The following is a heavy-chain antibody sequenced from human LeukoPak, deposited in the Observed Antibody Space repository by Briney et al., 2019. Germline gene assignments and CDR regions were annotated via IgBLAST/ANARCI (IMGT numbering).Heavy chain of an antibody. CDR2: VWHDGRVK. J-gene: IGHJ3*02. V-gene: IGHV3-33*01. D-gene: IGHD6-13*01. CDR3: ARDRYSSSWFDI. Sequence: PGGSLRLSCTTSGFTFKKYGMHWVRQAPGKGPEWVAVVWHDGRVKFYSDSVKGRFTVSRDNSKNTAYLQMNSLRAEDTAVYYCARDRYSSSWFDIWGQGTKVTVSS. CDR1: GFTFKKYG.